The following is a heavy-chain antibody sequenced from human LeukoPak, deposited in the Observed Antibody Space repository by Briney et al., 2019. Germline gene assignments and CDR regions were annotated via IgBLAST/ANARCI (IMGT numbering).Heavy chain of an antibody. V-gene: IGHV1-24*01. J-gene: IGHJ4*02. D-gene: IGHD3-22*01. CDR3: ATHRAEEGSSGYFVYFDY. Sequence: ASVKVSCKVSGYTLTELSMHWVRQAPGKGLEWMGGFDPEDGETIYAQKFQGRVTMTEDTSTDTAYMELSSLRPEDTAVYYCATHRAEEGSSGYFVYFDYWGQGTLVTVSS. CDR2: FDPEDGET. CDR1: GYTLTELS.